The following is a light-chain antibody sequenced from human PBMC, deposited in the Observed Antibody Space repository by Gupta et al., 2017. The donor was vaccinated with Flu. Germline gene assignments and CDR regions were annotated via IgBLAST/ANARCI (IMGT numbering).Light chain of an antibody. CDR1: DSDVGGYNY. V-gene: IGLV2-14*01. J-gene: IGLJ2*01. Sequence: QSALTQPASVSGSPGQSITIACTGTDSDVGGYNYVSWYQQDPGKAPKLMIYEVSNRPSGVSSRFSGSKSGYTASLTISALQAEDEADYYCSSYTSSSTLVFGGGTKLTVL. CDR3: SSYTSSSTLV. CDR2: EVS.